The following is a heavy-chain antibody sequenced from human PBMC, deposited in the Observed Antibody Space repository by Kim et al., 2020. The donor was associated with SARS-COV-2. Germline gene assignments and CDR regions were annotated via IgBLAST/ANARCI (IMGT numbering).Heavy chain of an antibody. CDR2: IYYSGST. D-gene: IGHD2-2*01. CDR3: ARSCSSTSCYEDFDY. Sequence: SETLSLTCTVSGGSISSYYWSWIRQPPGKGLEWIGYIYYSGSTNYNPSLKSRVTISVDTSKNQFSLKLSSVTAADTAVYYCARSCSSTSCYEDFDYWGQGTLVTVSS. J-gene: IGHJ4*02. V-gene: IGHV4-59*13. CDR1: GGSISSYY.